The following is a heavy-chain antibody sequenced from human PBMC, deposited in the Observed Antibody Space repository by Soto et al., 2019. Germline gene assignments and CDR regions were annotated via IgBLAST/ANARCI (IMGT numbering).Heavy chain of an antibody. CDR2: ISYSGYP. CDR3: ARHYSTDPFDY. Sequence: PSETLSLTCTVSGASISNYYGSWIRQPPGKELEWIGHISYSGYPDYNPSLNGRVTISADTSNNQFSLKLTSVTAADTAVYYCARHYSTDPFDYWGQGALVTVSS. D-gene: IGHD2-21*01. V-gene: IGHV4-59*08. J-gene: IGHJ4*02. CDR1: GASISNYY.